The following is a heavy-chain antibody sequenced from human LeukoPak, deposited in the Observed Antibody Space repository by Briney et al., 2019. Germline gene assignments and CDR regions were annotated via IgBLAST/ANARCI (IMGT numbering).Heavy chain of an antibody. CDR3: ARQNYGSAPLRY. Sequence: SETLSLTCTVSGGSISSYYWSWIRQPAGKGLEWIGRIYTSGSTNYNPSLMSRVTISVDTSKNQFSLKLSSVTAADTAVYFCARQNYGSAPLRYWGQGTLVTVSS. D-gene: IGHD3-10*01. CDR1: GGSISSYY. J-gene: IGHJ4*02. CDR2: IYTSGST. V-gene: IGHV4-4*07.